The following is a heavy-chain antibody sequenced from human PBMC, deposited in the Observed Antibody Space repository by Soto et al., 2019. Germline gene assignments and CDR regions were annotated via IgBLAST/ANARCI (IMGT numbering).Heavy chain of an antibody. CDR3: ARGVTMVRGVIHTPYFDY. Sequence: QVQLQESGPGLVKPSQTLSLTCTVSGGSISSGGYYWSWIRQHPGKGLEWIGYIYYSGSTYYNPSLTGRVTISVDTSKNQFSLKLSSVTAADTAVYYWARGVTMVRGVIHTPYFDYWGQGTLVTVSS. CDR2: IYYSGST. J-gene: IGHJ4*02. D-gene: IGHD3-10*01. CDR1: GGSISSGGYY. V-gene: IGHV4-31*03.